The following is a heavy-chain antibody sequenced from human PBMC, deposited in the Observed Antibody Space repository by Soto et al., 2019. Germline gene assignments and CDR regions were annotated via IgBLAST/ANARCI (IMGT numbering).Heavy chain of an antibody. D-gene: IGHD4-17*01. J-gene: IGHJ3*02. CDR1: GFNLTNFT. CDR2: ISSASGYI. V-gene: IGHV3-21*01. Sequence: EMQLVESGGGLVKPGGSLRLSCAASGFNLTNFTMNWVRQAPGKGLEWVSSISSASGYIYYADSVKGRFTISRNNAKNSLFLQLDSLRVEDTAVYYCARGRAVTTMGEGFDIWGQGTMVTVSS. CDR3: ARGRAVTTMGEGFDI.